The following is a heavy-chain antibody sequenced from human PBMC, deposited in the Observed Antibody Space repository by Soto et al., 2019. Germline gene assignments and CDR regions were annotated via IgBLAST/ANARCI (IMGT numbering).Heavy chain of an antibody. CDR2: IYYSGST. D-gene: IGHD1-1*01. CDR1: GGSISSGDYY. Sequence: SETLSLTCTVSGGSISSGDYYWSWIRQPPGKGLEWIGYIYYSGSTYYNPSLKSRLTMSVDPSKNQCSLNLTSVTAADTSLYYCAKNRKVHGMTEAIDYWGRGILVTVSS. CDR3: AKNRKVHGMTEAIDY. J-gene: IGHJ4*02. V-gene: IGHV4-30-4*01.